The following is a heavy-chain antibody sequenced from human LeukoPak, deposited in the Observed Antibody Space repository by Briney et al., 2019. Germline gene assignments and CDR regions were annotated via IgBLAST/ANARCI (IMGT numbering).Heavy chain of an antibody. D-gene: IGHD4-11*01. CDR2: ISGSGGST. J-gene: IGHJ5*02. Sequence: PGGSLRLSCAASGFTFSSYAMSWVRQAPGKGLEWVSAISGSGGSTYYADSEKGRFTISRDNSKNTLYLQMNSLRAEDTAVYYCATRDGTTGWFDPWGEGTLVTVSS. CDR1: GFTFSSYA. V-gene: IGHV3-23*01. CDR3: ATRDGTTGWFDP.